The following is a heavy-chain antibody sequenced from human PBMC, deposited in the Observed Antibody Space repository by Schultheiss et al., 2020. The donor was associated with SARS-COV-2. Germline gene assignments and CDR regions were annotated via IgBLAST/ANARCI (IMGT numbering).Heavy chain of an antibody. J-gene: IGHJ2*01. CDR2: IWYDGSNK. CDR3: AKIPAARVVFWYFDL. Sequence: GGSLRLSCAASGFTFSDYYMSWIRQAPGKGLEWVAVIWYDGSNKYYADSVKGRFTISRDNSKNTLYLQMSSLRGDDTAVYYCAKIPAARVVFWYFDLWGRGTLVTVSS. CDR1: GFTFSDYY. D-gene: IGHD6-13*01. V-gene: IGHV3-30*02.